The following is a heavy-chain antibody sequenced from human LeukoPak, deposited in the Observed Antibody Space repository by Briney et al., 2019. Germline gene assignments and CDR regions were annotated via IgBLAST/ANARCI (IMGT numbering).Heavy chain of an antibody. Sequence: PSETLSLTCTVSGGSISSYYWSWIRQPPGKGLEWIGYIYYSGSTNYNPSLKSRVTISVDTSKNQFSLKLSSVTAADTAVYYCARKYYGSGSHYFDYWGQGTLVTVSS. J-gene: IGHJ4*02. CDR1: GGSISSYY. V-gene: IGHV4-59*01. D-gene: IGHD3-10*01. CDR2: IYYSGST. CDR3: ARKYYGSGSHYFDY.